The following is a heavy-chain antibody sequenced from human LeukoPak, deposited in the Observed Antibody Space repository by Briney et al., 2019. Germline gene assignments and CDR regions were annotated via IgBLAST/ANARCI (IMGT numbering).Heavy chain of an antibody. D-gene: IGHD2-15*01. CDR3: ARGSVWVFSGGSCYVSYYYGMDV. Sequence: GSSVKVSCKASGGTFSSYAISWVRQAPGQGREWMGLIIPILGIANYAQKFQGRVTITADKSTSTAYMELSSLRSEDTAVYYCARGSVWVFSGGSCYVSYYYGMDVWGQGTTVTVSS. V-gene: IGHV1-69*04. J-gene: IGHJ6*02. CDR1: GGTFSSYA. CDR2: IIPILGIA.